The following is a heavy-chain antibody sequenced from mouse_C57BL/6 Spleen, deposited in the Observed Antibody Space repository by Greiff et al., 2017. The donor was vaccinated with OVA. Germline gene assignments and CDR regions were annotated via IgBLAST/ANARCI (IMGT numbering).Heavy chain of an antibody. CDR2: IWSGGST. V-gene: IGHV2-2*01. CDR1: GFSLTSYG. Sequence: VKVVESGPGLVQPSQSLSITCTVSGFSLTSYGVHWVRQSPGKGLAWLGVIWSGGSTDYNAAFISRLSISKDNSKSQVFFKMNSLQADDTAIYYCARGDYYGSTYVDYWGQGTTLTVSS. J-gene: IGHJ2*01. D-gene: IGHD1-1*01. CDR3: ARGDYYGSTYVDY.